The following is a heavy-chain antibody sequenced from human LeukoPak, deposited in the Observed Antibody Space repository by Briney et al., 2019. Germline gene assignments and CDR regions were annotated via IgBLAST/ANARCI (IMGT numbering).Heavy chain of an antibody. D-gene: IGHD5-18*01. CDR3: ARDVDTAMVHFLDY. CDR2: IYYSGST. V-gene: IGHV4-31*03. CDR1: GGTISSGGYY. Sequence: SETLSLTCTVSGGTISSGGYYWSWIRQHPGKGLEWIGYIYYSGSTYYNPSLKSRVTISVDTSKNQFSLKLSSVTAADTAVYYCARDVDTAMVHFLDYWGQGTLVTVSS. J-gene: IGHJ4*02.